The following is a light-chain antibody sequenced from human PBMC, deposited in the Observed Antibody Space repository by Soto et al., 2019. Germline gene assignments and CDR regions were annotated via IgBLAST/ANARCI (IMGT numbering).Light chain of an antibody. J-gene: IGLJ2*01. CDR3: AAWDDSLDGRVV. Sequence: QTVVTQPPAASGTPGQRVTIACAGSSSNIGSNTVSWYHQLPGTAPKLLIYSNNVRPSGVPDRLSGSISGTSASLAISGLQSEDEADYYCAAWDDSLDGRVVFGGGTKVTVL. CDR2: SNN. V-gene: IGLV1-44*01. CDR1: SSNIGSNT.